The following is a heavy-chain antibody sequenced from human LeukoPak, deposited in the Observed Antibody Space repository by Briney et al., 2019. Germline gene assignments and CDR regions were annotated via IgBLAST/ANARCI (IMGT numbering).Heavy chain of an antibody. J-gene: IGHJ3*02. D-gene: IGHD4-17*01. V-gene: IGHV3-23*01. CDR3: AKYLRATVTTRDAFDI. CDR2: ISGSGGST. Sequence: PGGSLRLSCAASGFTFSSYAMSWVRQAPGKGLEWVSAISGSGGSTYYADSVKGRFTISRDNSKNTLYLQMNSLRAEDTAVYYCAKYLRATVTTRDAFDIWGQGTTVTVSS. CDR1: GFTFSSYA.